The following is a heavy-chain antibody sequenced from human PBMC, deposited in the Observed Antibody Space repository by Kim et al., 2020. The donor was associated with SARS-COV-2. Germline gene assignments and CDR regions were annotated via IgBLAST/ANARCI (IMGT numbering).Heavy chain of an antibody. J-gene: IGHJ6*02. CDR1: GFTFSSYA. V-gene: IGHV3-33*01. Sequence: GGSLRLSCAASGFTFSSYAMHWVRQAPGKGLEWVAVIWYDGSNKYYADSVKGRFTISRDNSKNTLYLQMNSLRAEDTAVYYCARDLLVGATSYGMVVWGQGNAVTVSS. CDR2: IWYDGSNK. CDR3: ARDLLVGATSYGMVV. D-gene: IGHD1-26*01.